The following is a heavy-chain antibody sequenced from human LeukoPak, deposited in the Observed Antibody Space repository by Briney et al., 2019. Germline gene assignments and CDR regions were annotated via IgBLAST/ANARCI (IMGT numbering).Heavy chain of an antibody. J-gene: IGHJ5*02. CDR3: ARGPDYDILTGYYTP. CDR1: VYTFTSYG. Sequence: ASVKVSCKASVYTFTSYGISWVRQAPGQGLEWMGWISAYNGNTNYAQKLQGRVTMTTDTSTRTAYMELRSLRSDDTAVYYCARGPDYDILTGYYTPWGQGTLVTVSS. CDR2: ISAYNGNT. D-gene: IGHD3-9*01. V-gene: IGHV1-18*01.